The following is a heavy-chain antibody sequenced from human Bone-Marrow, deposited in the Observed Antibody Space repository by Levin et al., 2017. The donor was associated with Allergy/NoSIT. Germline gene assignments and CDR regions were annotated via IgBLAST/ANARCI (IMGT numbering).Heavy chain of an antibody. CDR1: GYPFTDYY. J-gene: IGHJ4*02. CDR3: ARDSNGATSVPYFDN. V-gene: IGHV1-2*06. Sequence: PAASVKVSCKAAGYPFTDYYMHWVRQAPGQGLEWLGRVTPHSGVTSYAQKFQGRVTLTRDTSISTAYMELSRLQSDDTAIYYCARDSNGATSVPYFDNWGQGTLVTVSS. CDR2: VTPHSGVT. D-gene: IGHD2-8*01.